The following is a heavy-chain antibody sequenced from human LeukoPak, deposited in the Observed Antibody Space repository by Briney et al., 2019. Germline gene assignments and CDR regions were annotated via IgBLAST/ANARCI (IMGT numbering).Heavy chain of an antibody. D-gene: IGHD2-15*01. J-gene: IGHJ4*02. CDR1: GFTFSSYG. CDR3: ARVKRYCSGGSCYYFDY. Sequence: PGGSLRLSCAASGFTFSSYGMHWVRQAPGKGLEWVAVISYDGSNKYYADSVKGRFTISRDNSKNTLYLQMNSLRAEDTAVYYCARVKRYCSGGSCYYFDYWGQGTLVTVSS. CDR2: ISYDGSNK. V-gene: IGHV3-30*19.